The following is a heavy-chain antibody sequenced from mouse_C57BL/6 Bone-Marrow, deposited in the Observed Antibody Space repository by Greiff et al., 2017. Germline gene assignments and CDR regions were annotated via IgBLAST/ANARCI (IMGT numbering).Heavy chain of an antibody. D-gene: IGHD1-1*01. V-gene: IGHV14-4*01. CDR2: IDPENGDT. J-gene: IGHJ3*01. Sequence: VQLQQSGAELVRPGASVKLSCTASGFNIKDDSMHWVKQRPEQGLEWIGWIDPENGDTEYASKFQGKATITADTSSNTPYLQLSRLTSEDTAVYYSNSGAYYHGFAYWGQGTLVTVSA. CDR1: GFNIKDDS. CDR3: NSGAYYHGFAY.